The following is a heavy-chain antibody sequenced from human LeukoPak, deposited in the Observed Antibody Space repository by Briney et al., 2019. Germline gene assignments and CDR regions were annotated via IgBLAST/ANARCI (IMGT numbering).Heavy chain of an antibody. CDR3: ARDQPFDP. J-gene: IGHJ5*02. Sequence: GASVKVSCKASGYTFTGYYMHWVRQAPGQGLEWMGWINPNSGGTNYAQKFQGRVTMTRDTSTSTVYMELSSLRSEDTAVYYCARDQPFDPWGQGTLVTVSS. CDR1: GYTFTGYY. V-gene: IGHV1-2*02. CDR2: INPNSGGT.